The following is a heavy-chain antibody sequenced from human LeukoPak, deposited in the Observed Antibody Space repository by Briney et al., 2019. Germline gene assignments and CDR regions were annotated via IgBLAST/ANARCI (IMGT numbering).Heavy chain of an antibody. V-gene: IGHV4-30-2*01. CDR3: ASQQQPYYFDY. D-gene: IGHD6-13*01. J-gene: IGHJ4*02. CDR2: IYHSGST. CDR1: GGSISSGGYY. Sequence: SETLSLTCTVSGGSISSGGYYWSWLRQPPGKGLEWIVYIYHSGSTYYNPSLKSRVTISVDRTKNQFSLKLSSVTAADTAVYYCASQQQPYYFDYWGQGTLVTVSS.